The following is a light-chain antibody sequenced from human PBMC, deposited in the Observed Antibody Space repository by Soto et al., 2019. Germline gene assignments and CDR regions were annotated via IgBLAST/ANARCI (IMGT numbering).Light chain of an antibody. Sequence: ELVLTQSPGTLSLSPGERATLSCRASQSVRRTYVAWYQQKPGQAPRLLIYDASSRATGIPDRFSGSESGTDCTLTISRLEPDDFAVYYCQEYGTSRTFGQGPSVELK. CDR3: QEYGTSRT. J-gene: IGKJ1*01. CDR1: QSVRRTY. CDR2: DAS. V-gene: IGKV3-20*01.